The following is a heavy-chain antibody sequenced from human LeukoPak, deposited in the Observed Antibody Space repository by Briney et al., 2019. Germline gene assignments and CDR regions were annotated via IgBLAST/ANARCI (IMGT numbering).Heavy chain of an antibody. CDR1: GGTFSSYA. V-gene: IGHV1-69*13. CDR3: ARDGSQGSLGWFDP. Sequence: SVKVSXKASGGTFSSYAISWVRQAPGQGLEWMGGIIPIFGTANYAQKFQGRVTITADESTSTAYMELSSLRSEDTAVYYCARDGSQGSLGWFDPWGQGTLVTVSS. CDR2: IIPIFGTA. D-gene: IGHD1-1*01. J-gene: IGHJ5*02.